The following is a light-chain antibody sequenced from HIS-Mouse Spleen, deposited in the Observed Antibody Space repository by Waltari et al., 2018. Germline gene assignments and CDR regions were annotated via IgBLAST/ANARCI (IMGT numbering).Light chain of an antibody. CDR1: QSVLYSSNNKNY. CDR3: QQYYSTPPT. Sequence: DIVMTQSPDSLAVSLGERATINCKSSQSVLYSSNNKNYLAWYQQKPGQPPKLLIDWASTRESGVPDRVSGSGSGTDFTLTISSLQAEDVAVYYCQQYYSTPPTFGQGTKVEIK. V-gene: IGKV4-1*01. CDR2: WAS. J-gene: IGKJ1*01.